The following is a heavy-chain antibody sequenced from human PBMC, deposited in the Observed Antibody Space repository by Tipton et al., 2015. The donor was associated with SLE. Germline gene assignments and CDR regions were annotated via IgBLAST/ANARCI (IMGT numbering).Heavy chain of an antibody. J-gene: IGHJ4*02. D-gene: IGHD3-22*01. Sequence: TLSLTCTVSGGSISSSSYYWGWIRQPPGKGLEWIGSIYYSGSTYYNPSLKSRVTISVDTSKNQFSLKLSSVTAADTAVYYCARQMYYYDSSGLSPRNYWGQGTLVTASS. CDR3: ARQMYYYDSSGLSPRNY. CDR1: GGSISSSSYY. CDR2: IYYSGST. V-gene: IGHV4-39*01.